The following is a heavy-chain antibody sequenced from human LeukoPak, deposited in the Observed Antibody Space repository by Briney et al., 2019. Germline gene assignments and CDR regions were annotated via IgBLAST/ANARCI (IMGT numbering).Heavy chain of an antibody. V-gene: IGHV4-39*01. CDR2: IYYSGST. Sequence: SETLSLTCTVSGGSISSSSYYWGWLRQPPGKGLEWIGSIYYSGSTYYNPSLKSRVTISVDTSKNQFSLKLSSVTAADTAVYYCARPRPGGYYYGMDVWGQGTTVTVSS. J-gene: IGHJ6*02. CDR1: GGSISSSSYY. CDR3: ARPRPGGYYYGMDV.